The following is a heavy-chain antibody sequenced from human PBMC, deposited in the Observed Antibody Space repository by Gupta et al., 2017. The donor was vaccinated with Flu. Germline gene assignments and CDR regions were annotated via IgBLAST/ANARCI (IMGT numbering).Heavy chain of an antibody. CDR1: GFTFSSYS. D-gene: IGHD2-2*01. J-gene: IGHJ5*02. CDR3: AREKARVVPAATGWFDP. CDR2: ISSSSSYI. Sequence: EVQLVESGGGLVKPGGSLSLSCAASGFTFSSYSMNWVRQAPGKGLEWVSSISSSSSYIYYADSVKGRFTISRDNAKNSLYLQMNSLRAEDTAVYYCAREKARVVPAATGWFDPWGQGTLVTVSS. V-gene: IGHV3-21*01.